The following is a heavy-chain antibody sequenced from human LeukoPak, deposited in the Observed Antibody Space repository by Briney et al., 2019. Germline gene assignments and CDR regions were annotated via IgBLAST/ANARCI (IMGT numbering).Heavy chain of an antibody. D-gene: IGHD2-15*01. CDR1: GNYW. CDR3: ARGRSPYSFDY. Sequence: GGSLRLSCAASGNYWMHWVRQAPGKGLVWVSHINSDGSWTSYADSVKGRFTISRDNSKNTLYFQMSSLRAEDTAVYYCARGRSPYSFDYWGQGTLVTVSS. V-gene: IGHV3-74*01. CDR2: INSDGSWT. J-gene: IGHJ4*02.